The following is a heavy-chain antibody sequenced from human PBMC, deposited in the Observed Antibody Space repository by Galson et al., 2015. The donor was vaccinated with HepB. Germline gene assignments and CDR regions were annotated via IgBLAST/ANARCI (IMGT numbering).Heavy chain of an antibody. D-gene: IGHD3-3*01. V-gene: IGHV3-49*03. J-gene: IGHJ6*02. CDR2: IRSKAYGGTT. Sequence: SLRLSCATSGFTFGDYAMSWFRQAPGKGLEWVGFIRSKAYGGTTEYAASVKGRFTISRNDSKSIAYLQMNSLKTVDTAVYYCTIASSSDFLHYCYYGMDVWGQGTTVTVSS. CDR3: TIASSSDFLHYCYYGMDV. CDR1: GFTFGDYA.